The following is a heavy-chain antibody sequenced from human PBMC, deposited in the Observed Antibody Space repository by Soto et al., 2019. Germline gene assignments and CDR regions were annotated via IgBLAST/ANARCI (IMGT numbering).Heavy chain of an antibody. V-gene: IGHV3-21*01. CDR1: GSTFSSYI. J-gene: IGHJ4*02. CDR3: AREESDTFDY. Sequence: EVHLVESGGGLVKPGGSLRLSCAASGSTFSSYIMNWVRQAPGKGLEWVSSISSGSGYISYADSVKGRFTVSRDNAKNSLYLQMNSLRVEDTAVYFCAREESDTFDYWGQGTLVIVSS. CDR2: ISSGSGYI.